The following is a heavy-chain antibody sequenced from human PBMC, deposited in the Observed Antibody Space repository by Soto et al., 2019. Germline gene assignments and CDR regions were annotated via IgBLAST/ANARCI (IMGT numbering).Heavy chain of an antibody. V-gene: IGHV6-1*01. CDR3: ARDHRGAKYGLDV. D-gene: IGHD1-26*01. CDR2: TYYRSKWYN. CDR1: GDSVSRNSAT. Sequence: SQTLSLTCVISGDSVSRNSATWNWIRQSPSRGLEWLGRTYYRSKWYNDYAVSVRSRITISPDTSKNQFSLQLNSVTPEDAAVYYCARDHRGAKYGLDVWGQGTTVTVSS. J-gene: IGHJ6*02.